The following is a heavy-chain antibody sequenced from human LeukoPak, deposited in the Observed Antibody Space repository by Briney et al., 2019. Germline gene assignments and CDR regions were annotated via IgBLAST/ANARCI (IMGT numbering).Heavy chain of an antibody. J-gene: IGHJ4*02. Sequence: GGSLSLSCAASGFTFSSYAMSWVRQAPGKGLEWVSAISGSGGSTYYADSVKGRFTISRDNSKNTLYLQMNSLRAEDTAVYYCAKGAYYGPGSYYLYYFDYWGQGTLVTVSS. CDR2: ISGSGGST. CDR3: AKGAYYGPGSYYLYYFDY. D-gene: IGHD3-10*01. V-gene: IGHV3-23*01. CDR1: GFTFSSYA.